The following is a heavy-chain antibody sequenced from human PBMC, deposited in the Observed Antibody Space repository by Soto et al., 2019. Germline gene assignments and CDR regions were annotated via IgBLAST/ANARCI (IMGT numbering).Heavy chain of an antibody. D-gene: IGHD3-3*01. CDR1: GFTFSSYA. J-gene: IGHJ4*02. V-gene: IGHV3-23*01. CDR2: ISGSGGST. Sequence: GGSLRLSCAASGFTFSSYAMSWVRQAPGKGLEWVSAISGSGGSTYYADSVKGRFTISRDNSKNTLYLQMNSLRAEDTAVYYCAKGAKTIFGVVITYYFDYCGQGTLVTVSS. CDR3: AKGAKTIFGVVITYYFDY.